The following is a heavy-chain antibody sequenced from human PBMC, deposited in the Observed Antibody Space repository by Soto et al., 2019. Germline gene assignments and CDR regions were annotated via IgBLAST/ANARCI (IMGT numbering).Heavy chain of an antibody. V-gene: IGHV3-23*01. J-gene: IGHJ4*02. CDR3: VKAGPYYFDY. Sequence: PAGSLRLSCAGSGFTFSRYWMHWIRQVPGRGLVWVSAIGGSGGTTYYADSVKGRFTISRDNSKNTLYLQMNSLRAEDTAVYYCVKAGPYYFDYWGQGTLVTVSS. CDR1: GFTFSRYW. CDR2: IGGSGGTT. D-gene: IGHD3-10*01.